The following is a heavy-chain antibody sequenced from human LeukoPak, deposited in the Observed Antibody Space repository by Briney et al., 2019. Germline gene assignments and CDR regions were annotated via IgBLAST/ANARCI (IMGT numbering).Heavy chain of an antibody. CDR3: AREYTTRSGWFDP. CDR1: GGTFSSYA. V-gene: IGHV1-69*05. Sequence: SVKVSCKASGGTFSSYAISWVRQAPGQGLEWMGGIIPIFGTANYAQKFQGRVTITTDESTSTAYMELSSLRSEDTAVYYCAREYTTRSGWFDPWGQGTLVTVSS. D-gene: IGHD2-2*02. CDR2: IIPIFGTA. J-gene: IGHJ5*02.